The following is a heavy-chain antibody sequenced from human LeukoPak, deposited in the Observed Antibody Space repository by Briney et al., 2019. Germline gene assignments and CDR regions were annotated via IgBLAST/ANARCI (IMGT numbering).Heavy chain of an antibody. V-gene: IGHV1-2*02. J-gene: IGHJ5*02. CDR2: INPNSGGT. CDR3: ARADRLHGGPYLIGP. Sequence: ASVKVSRETSGYSFTDYYMHWVRQAPGQGLEWMGWINPNSGGTSAAQKFQGRVTMTRDTSITTVYMEVSWLTSDDTAIYYCARADRLHGGPYLIGPWGQETLVTVSS. CDR1: GYSFTDYY. D-gene: IGHD2-21*01.